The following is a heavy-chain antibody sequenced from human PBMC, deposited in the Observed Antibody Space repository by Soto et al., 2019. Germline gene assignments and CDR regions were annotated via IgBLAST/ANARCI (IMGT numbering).Heavy chain of an antibody. CDR2: INHSGST. Sequence: AETLSPTGAVYGGSFSGYYWSWIRQPPGKGLEWIGEINHSGSTNYNPSPKSRVTISVYTSKNQFSLKLRSLTAADTSVYYCAIPVSGTSAFFDYWGQGTLVPFSS. V-gene: IGHV4-34*01. J-gene: IGHJ4*02. D-gene: IGHD6-19*01. CDR3: AIPVSGTSAFFDY. CDR1: GGSFSGYY.